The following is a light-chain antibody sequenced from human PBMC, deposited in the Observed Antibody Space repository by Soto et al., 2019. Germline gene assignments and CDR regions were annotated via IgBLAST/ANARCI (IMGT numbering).Light chain of an antibody. CDR2: GAS. J-gene: IGKJ4*01. CDR3: QQYDKWPLT. CDR1: QSVSIH. Sequence: EIVMTQSPATLSVSPGERATLSCRASQSVSIHLAWYQRKPGQAPRLLIYGASTRATDIPARFSGSGSGTEFTLTISSLQSEDFAVYSCQQYDKWPLTFGGGTNVEIE. V-gene: IGKV3-15*01.